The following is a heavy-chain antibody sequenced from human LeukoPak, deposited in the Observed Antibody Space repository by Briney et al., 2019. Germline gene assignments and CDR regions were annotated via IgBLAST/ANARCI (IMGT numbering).Heavy chain of an antibody. D-gene: IGHD5-18*01. CDR2: MNPNSGNT. V-gene: IGHV1-8*01. CDR3: ARALVADTAMVTADYYYYMDV. J-gene: IGHJ6*03. CDR1: GYTFTSYD. Sequence: GASVKVSCKASGYTFTSYDLNWVRQATGQGLEWMGWMNPNSGNTGYAQKFQGRVTMTRNTSISTAYMELSSLRSEDTAVYYCARALVADTAMVTADYYYYMDVWGKGTTVTVSS.